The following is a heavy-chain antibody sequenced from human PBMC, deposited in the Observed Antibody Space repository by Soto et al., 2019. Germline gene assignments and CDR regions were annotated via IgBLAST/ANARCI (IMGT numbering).Heavy chain of an antibody. CDR1: GGTFSSYA. CDR3: VLSIAARPGYGMDV. V-gene: IGHV1-69*13. CDR2: IIPIFGTA. J-gene: IGHJ6*02. D-gene: IGHD6-6*01. Sequence: SVKVSCKASGGTFSSYAISWVRQAPGQGLEWMGGIIPIFGTANYAQKFQGRVTITADESTSTAYMELSSLRSEDTAVYYCVLSIAARPGYGMDVWGQGTTVTVSS.